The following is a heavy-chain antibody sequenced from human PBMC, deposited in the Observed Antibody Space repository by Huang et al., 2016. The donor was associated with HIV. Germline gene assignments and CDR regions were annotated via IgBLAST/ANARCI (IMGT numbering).Heavy chain of an antibody. D-gene: IGHD1-7*01. CDR1: TFRFGAYW. CDR3: ATKTAAMDI. Sequence: VESGGRLVQPGGSIRLSCVGSTFRFGAYWMSWVRQSPGKGLEVVANIKQDESEKYYVDSVKGRFNIPRDNAKKVLFLEMNNVRVEDTATYYCATKTAAMDIWGQGTTVTVS. J-gene: IGHJ6*02. V-gene: IGHV3-7*01. CDR2: IKQDESEK.